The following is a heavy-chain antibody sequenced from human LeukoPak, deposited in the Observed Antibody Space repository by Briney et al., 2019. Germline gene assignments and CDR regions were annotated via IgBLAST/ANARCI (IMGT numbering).Heavy chain of an antibody. D-gene: IGHD1-26*01. CDR2: IYTSGST. V-gene: IGHV4-4*07. J-gene: IGHJ3*02. CDR1: GSSISSYY. Sequence: SETLSLTCTVSGSSISSYYWSWIRQPAGKGLEWIGRIYTSGSTNYNPSLKSRVTMSVDTSKNQFSLKLSSVTAADTAVYYCAGYSGSYFDAFDIWDQGTMVTVSS. CDR3: AGYSGSYFDAFDI.